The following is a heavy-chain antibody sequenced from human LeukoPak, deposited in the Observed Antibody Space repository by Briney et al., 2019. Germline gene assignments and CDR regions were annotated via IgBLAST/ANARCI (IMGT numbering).Heavy chain of an antibody. D-gene: IGHD4-23*01. CDR2: ISGRDSNT. V-gene: IGHV3-23*01. Sequence: ETLSLTCTVSGGSISSYYWSWVRQAPGKGLEWVSTISGRDSNTYYADSVEGRFTIARDNSKNTLYLQMNSLRAEDTALYYCAKRSDYGGNGNYFDYWGQGIPVTVSS. CDR1: GGSISSYY. J-gene: IGHJ4*02. CDR3: AKRSDYGGNGNYFDY.